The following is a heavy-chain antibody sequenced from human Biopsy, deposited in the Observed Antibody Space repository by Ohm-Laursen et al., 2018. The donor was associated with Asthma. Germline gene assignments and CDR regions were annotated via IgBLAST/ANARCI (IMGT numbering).Heavy chain of an antibody. CDR1: GFDFSDYT. CDR3: ARDFTIGSGSPFHF. Sequence: LRLSCTASGFDFSDYTMNWVRQAPGKGLEWVSSISSLSRYKYYSDSLRGRVTISRDNAKSSLHLQMSSLRAEDTAVYFCARDFTIGSGSPFHFWGPGTLVTVSS. D-gene: IGHD3-10*01. CDR2: ISSLSRYK. V-gene: IGHV3-21*01. J-gene: IGHJ4*01.